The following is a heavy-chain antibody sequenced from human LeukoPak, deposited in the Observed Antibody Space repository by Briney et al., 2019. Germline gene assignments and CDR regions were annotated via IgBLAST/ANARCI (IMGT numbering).Heavy chain of an antibody. V-gene: IGHV1-24*01. CDR1: GYTLTELS. Sequence: AASVKVSCKVSGYTLTELSMHWVRQAPGKGLEWMGGFDPEDGETIYAQKFQGRVTMTEDTSTDTAYMELSSLRSEDTAVYYCATAGKAMAHFDYWGQGTQVTVSS. D-gene: IGHD5-18*01. CDR3: ATAGKAMAHFDY. J-gene: IGHJ4*02. CDR2: FDPEDGET.